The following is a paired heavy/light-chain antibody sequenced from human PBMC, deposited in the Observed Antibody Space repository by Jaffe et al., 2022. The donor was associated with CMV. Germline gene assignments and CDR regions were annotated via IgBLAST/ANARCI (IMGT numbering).Light chain of an antibody. CDR3: QSVDSSGTYYV. CDR2: KDT. Sequence: SYELTQPPSVSVSPGQTARITCSGDALPKQYGYWYQQKPGQAPLLLIYKDTERPSGIPERFSGSSSGTIVTLTISGVQAEDEADYYCQSVDSSGTYYVFGTGTKVTVL. J-gene: IGLJ1*01. V-gene: IGLV3-25*03. CDR1: ALPKQY.
Heavy chain of an antibody. V-gene: IGHV4-59*08. CDR2: IFYSGSS. J-gene: IGHJ6*03. CDR1: GGSMSGYY. CDR3: ARHVPVSGIRGATYFPSGYMDD. Sequence: QVQLQESGPGLLKPSETLSLTCTVSGGSMSGYYWSWIRQPPGKGLEWMGSIFYSGSSSYNPSLNSRITISVDTSRNQFSLKLRSVTAADTAAYFCARHVPVSGIRGATYFPSGYMDDWGKGTTVIVSS. D-gene: IGHD2-21*01.